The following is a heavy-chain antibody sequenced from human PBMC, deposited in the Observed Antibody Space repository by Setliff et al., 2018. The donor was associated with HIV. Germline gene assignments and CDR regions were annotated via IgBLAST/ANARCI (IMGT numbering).Heavy chain of an antibody. D-gene: IGHD6-13*01. V-gene: IGHV4-59*12. CDR2: IYYSGST. CDR3: AREAYSSSWYINYMDV. J-gene: IGHJ6*03. CDR1: GGSISSYY. Sequence: TSETLSLTCTVSGGSISSYYWSWIRQPPGKGLEWIGYIYYSGSTNYNPSLKSRVTISVDTSKNQFSLKLSSVTAADTAVYYCAREAYSSSWYINYMDVWGKGTTVTVSS.